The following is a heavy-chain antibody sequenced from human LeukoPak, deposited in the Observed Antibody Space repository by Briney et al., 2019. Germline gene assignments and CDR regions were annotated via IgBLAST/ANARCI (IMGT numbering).Heavy chain of an antibody. V-gene: IGHV3-21*01. CDR3: ARADYCSGGSCYPN. Sequence: GGSLRLSCAASGCTFSSYSMNWVRQAPGKGLEWVSSISSSSSYIYYADSVKGRFTISRDNAKNSLYLQMNSLRAEDTAVYYCARADYCSGGSCYPNWGQGTLVTVSS. CDR1: GCTFSSYS. J-gene: IGHJ1*01. CDR2: ISSSSSYI. D-gene: IGHD2-15*01.